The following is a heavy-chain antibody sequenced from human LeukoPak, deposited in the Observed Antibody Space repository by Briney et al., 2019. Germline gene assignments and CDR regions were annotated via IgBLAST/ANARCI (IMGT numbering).Heavy chain of an antibody. D-gene: IGHD4-17*01. V-gene: IGHV1-69*13. CDR3: AIFQGTYGDNDNDY. J-gene: IGHJ4*02. CDR1: GGTFRSYA. CDR2: IIPMVNTP. Sequence: GASVKVSCKASGGTFRSYAINWVRLAPGKGLEWMGGIIPMVNTPKYAQKFQGRVTITADESTSTGYMEVSSLRSEDTAVYYCAIFQGTYGDNDNDYWGQGTLVTVSS.